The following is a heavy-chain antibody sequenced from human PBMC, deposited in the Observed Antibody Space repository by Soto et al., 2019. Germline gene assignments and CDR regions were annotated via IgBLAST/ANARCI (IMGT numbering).Heavy chain of an antibody. V-gene: IGHV4-31*03. J-gene: IGHJ6*02. CDR2: IYYSGST. CDR3: ARELSESSGWPFYGMDV. CDR1: GGSIGSGGDY. Sequence: PSETLSLTCTVSGGSIGSGGDYWSWIRQHPGKGLEWIGYIYYSGSTYYNPSLKSRVTISVDTSKNQFSLKLSSVTAADTAVYYCARELSESSGWPFYGMDVWGQGTTVTVSS. D-gene: IGHD6-19*01.